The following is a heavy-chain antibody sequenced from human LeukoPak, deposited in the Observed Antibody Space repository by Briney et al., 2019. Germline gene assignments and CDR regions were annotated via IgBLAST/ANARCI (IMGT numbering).Heavy chain of an antibody. CDR3: ARDRGALDS. V-gene: IGHV3-74*01. J-gene: IGHJ4*02. D-gene: IGHD1-26*01. CDR1: GFTFTNYW. Sequence: PGGSLRLSCAASGFTFTNYWIHWVRQAPGEWLVWVSRINSDGSVTRYADSVKGRFTISRDNAKNTVFLQMNSLKTEDTVVYYCARDRGALDSWGQGTLVTVSS. CDR2: INSDGSVT.